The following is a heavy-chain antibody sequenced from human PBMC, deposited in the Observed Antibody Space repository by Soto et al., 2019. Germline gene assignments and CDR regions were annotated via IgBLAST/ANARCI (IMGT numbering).Heavy chain of an antibody. Sequence: GSLRLSCAASGFTFRSYNMNWVRQAPGQGLEWVSGISGGGGSTYYADSVKGRFTISRDNSNNTLYLQMNSLRAEDTAVYYCAKDPTSYDSSAQFDSWGQGT. V-gene: IGHV3-23*01. CDR2: ISGGGGST. CDR3: AKDPTSYDSSAQFDS. D-gene: IGHD3-22*01. J-gene: IGHJ4*02. CDR1: GFTFRSYN.